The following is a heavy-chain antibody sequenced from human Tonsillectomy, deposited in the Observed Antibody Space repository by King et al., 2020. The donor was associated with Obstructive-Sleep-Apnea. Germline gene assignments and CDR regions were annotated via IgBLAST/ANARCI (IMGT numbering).Heavy chain of an antibody. J-gene: IGHJ4*02. CDR1: GYTFINYG. V-gene: IGHV1-18*01. CDR3: ARDYRRVMDTVGGRTHGGWDY. Sequence: VQLVESGAEVKKPGASVKVSCETSGYTFINYGISWVRQAPGQGPEWMGWISTYNGNTNFAQKFQGRVTLTTDTSTSTACMELRRLTSDDPAVYFCARDYRRVMDTVGGRTHGGWDYWGPGTLVTVSS. D-gene: IGHD3-16*01. CDR2: ISTYNGNT.